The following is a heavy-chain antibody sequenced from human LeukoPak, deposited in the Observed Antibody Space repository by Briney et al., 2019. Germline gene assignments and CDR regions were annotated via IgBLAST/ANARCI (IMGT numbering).Heavy chain of an antibody. CDR3: AKDAIAAAETGAFDI. J-gene: IGHJ3*02. Sequence: GGSLRLSCAASGFTFDDSGMSWVRQVPGKGFEWVSGINWDGDTTRNADSVKGRFTISRDNVKNSLYLQMISLRAEDTALYYCAKDAIAAAETGAFDIWGQGTMVTVSS. CDR1: GFTFDDSG. CDR2: INWDGDTT. V-gene: IGHV3-20*04. D-gene: IGHD6-13*01.